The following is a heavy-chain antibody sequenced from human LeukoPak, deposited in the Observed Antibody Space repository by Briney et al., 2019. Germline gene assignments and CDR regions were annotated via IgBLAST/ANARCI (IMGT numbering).Heavy chain of an antibody. J-gene: IGHJ4*02. CDR1: GDSISSSFY. CDR3: ARHAVSGTYWPLFDY. D-gene: IGHD3-10*01. Sequence: SETLTLTCTVSGDSISSSFYWGWIRQAPGKGLEWVGSMYYSGTTYYNPSFESRVTISVAPSKNQFSLRLTSVTAADTAIYHCARHAVSGTYWPLFDYWGQGSLLSDSS. CDR2: MYYSGTT. V-gene: IGHV4-39*01.